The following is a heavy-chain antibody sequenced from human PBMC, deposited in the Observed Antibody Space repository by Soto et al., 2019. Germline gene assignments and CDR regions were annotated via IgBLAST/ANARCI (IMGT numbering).Heavy chain of an antibody. V-gene: IGHV4-31*03. CDR1: GGSITRGGYY. J-gene: IGHJ5*02. CDR2: IYNSGTT. CDR3: ARAPAP. Sequence: QVQLQESGPGLVKPSETLSLTCTVSGGSITRGGYYWSWIRQHPGKGLEWVGYIYNSGTTYYNPSLKSRVIITVDTSKNQFSLKLTSVTAADTAVYYCARAPAPWGQGTLVTVSS.